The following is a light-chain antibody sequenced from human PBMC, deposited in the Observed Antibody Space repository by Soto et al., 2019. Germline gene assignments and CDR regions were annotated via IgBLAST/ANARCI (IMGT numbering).Light chain of an antibody. CDR2: GAS. J-gene: IGKJ2*01. CDR3: QLYGRSPPFA. Sequence: EVELTRSRVIMPLSPGERAKLSCRVSQSVISNYIACSQQNLGQVRRILVYGASTRATGIPDMFSGSGSGTDFTLTISRLEPEDFAVYFYQLYGRSPPFAFGQGTKVDIK. V-gene: IGKV3-20*01. CDR1: QSVISNY.